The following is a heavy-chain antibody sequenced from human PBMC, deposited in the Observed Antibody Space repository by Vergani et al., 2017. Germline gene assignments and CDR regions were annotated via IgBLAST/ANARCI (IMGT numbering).Heavy chain of an antibody. CDR2: INPSGGST. CDR1: GYTLSNNH. V-gene: IGHV1-46*01. Sequence: QVQLVQSGAEVKKSGASVKVSCKASGYTLSNNHIHWVRQAPGQGLEWMGIINPSGGSTSYAQRFQGRVTMTRDTSTSTVYMELSSLRSEDTAVDYCARQSTGGHFDYWGQGTLVTVSS. CDR3: ARQSTGGHFDY. D-gene: IGHD7-27*01. J-gene: IGHJ4*02.